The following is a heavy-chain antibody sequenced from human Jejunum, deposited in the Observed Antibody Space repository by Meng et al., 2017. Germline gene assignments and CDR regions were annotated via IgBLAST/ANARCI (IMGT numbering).Heavy chain of an antibody. CDR1: GFSPSTRGVG. CDR2: IYCDDDK. D-gene: IGHD1-1*01. Sequence: SGPTLVKPTQTLTLTCTFSGFSPSTRGVGVVWIRQPPGKALEWLAVIYCDDDKRYSPSLKTRVTITKDTSKNQFVLTMTNMDPVDTATYYCARKGALEPLDYWGQGTLVTVSS. V-gene: IGHV2-5*02. CDR3: ARKGALEPLDY. J-gene: IGHJ4*02.